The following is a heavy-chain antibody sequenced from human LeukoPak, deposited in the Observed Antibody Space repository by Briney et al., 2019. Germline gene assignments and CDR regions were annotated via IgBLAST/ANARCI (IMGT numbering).Heavy chain of an antibody. Sequence: ASVKVSCKASGYTFTSYAMNWVRQAPGQGLEWMGWINTNTGSPTYAQGFTGRFVFPLDTSVSTAYLQISSLKAEDTAVYYCARGVMRYCSSTSCYMRYWGQGTLVTASS. D-gene: IGHD2-2*02. CDR3: ARGVMRYCSSTSCYMRY. CDR1: GYTFTSYA. V-gene: IGHV7-4-1*02. CDR2: INTNTGSP. J-gene: IGHJ4*02.